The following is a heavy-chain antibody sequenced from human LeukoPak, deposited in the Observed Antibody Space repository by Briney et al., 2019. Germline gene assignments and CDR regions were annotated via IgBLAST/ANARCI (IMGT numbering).Heavy chain of an antibody. V-gene: IGHV3-48*01. CDR3: AIDDGPGTIHDY. Sequence: PGGSLRLSCAASGFTFSSYGMNWVRQAPGKGLEWVSYISSSSTIYYADSVKGRFTISRDNAKNSLYLQMNSLRAEDTAVYYCAIDDGPGTIHDYWGQGTLVTVSS. D-gene: IGHD3-3*01. J-gene: IGHJ4*02. CDR2: ISSSSTI. CDR1: GFTFSSYG.